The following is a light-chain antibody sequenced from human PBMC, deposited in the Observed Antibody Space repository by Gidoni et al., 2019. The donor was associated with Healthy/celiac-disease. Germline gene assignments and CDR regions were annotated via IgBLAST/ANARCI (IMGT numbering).Light chain of an antibody. CDR3: QQSYSTPMYT. CDR2: AAS. Sequence: DIQMTQSPSSLSASVGDRVTITCRASQSISSYLNWYQQQQGKAPKLLIYAASSLQSGVPSRFSGSGSGTDFTLTINSLQPEDFATYYCQQSYSTPMYTFGQGTKLEIK. CDR1: QSISSY. J-gene: IGKJ2*01. V-gene: IGKV1-39*01.